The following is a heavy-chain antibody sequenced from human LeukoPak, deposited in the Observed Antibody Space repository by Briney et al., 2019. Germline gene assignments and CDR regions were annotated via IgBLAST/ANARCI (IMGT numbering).Heavy chain of an antibody. J-gene: IGHJ6*02. D-gene: IGHD4-23*01. V-gene: IGHV4-59*01. Sequence: SETLSLTCTVSGGSISSYYWSWIRQPPGKGLEWIGYIYYSGSTNYNPSLKSRVTISVDTSKNQFSLKLSSVTAADTAVYYCARGSYGGNYYYYGMDVWGQGTTVTVSS. CDR3: ARGSYGGNYYYYGMDV. CDR2: IYYSGST. CDR1: GGSISSYY.